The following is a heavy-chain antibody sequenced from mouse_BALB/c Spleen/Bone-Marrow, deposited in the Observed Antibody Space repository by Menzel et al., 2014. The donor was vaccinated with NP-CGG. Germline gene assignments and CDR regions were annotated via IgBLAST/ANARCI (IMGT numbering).Heavy chain of an antibody. CDR1: GDSIXSGY. Sequence: EVQRVESGPSLVKPSQTLSLTCSVTGDSIXSGYWNWIRKFPGNKLEYMGYISYSGSTYYNPSLKSRIFITRDTSKNQYYLQLNSVTTEDTATYYCATYDGYCFDYWGQGTTLTVSS. D-gene: IGHD2-3*01. V-gene: IGHV3-8*02. CDR2: ISYSGST. J-gene: IGHJ2*01. CDR3: ATYDGYCFDY.